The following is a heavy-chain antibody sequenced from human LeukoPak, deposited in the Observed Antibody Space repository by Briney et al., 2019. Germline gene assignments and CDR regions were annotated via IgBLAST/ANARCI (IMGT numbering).Heavy chain of an antibody. CDR2: IIPIFGTA. J-gene: IGHJ4*02. D-gene: IGHD2-21*02. CDR1: GGTFSSYA. V-gene: IGHV1-69*06. Sequence: GASVKVSCKASGGTFSSYAISWVRQAPGQGLEWMGGIIPIFGTANYAQKFQGRVTITADKSTSTAYMELSSLRSEDTAVYYCARAVVRGDGTFGFDYWGQGTLVTVSS. CDR3: ARAVVRGDGTFGFDY.